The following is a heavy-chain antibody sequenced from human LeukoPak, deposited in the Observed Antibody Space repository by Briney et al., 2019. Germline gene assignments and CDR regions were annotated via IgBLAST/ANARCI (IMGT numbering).Heavy chain of an antibody. V-gene: IGHV4-30-4*01. Sequence: SETLSLTCTVSGGSISSGDYYWSWILQPPGKGLEWIGYIYYSGSTYYNPSLKSRVTISVDTSKNQFSLKLSSVTAADTAVYYCARDGEYSGSAFDIWGQGTMVTVSS. D-gene: IGHD5-12*01. CDR3: ARDGEYSGSAFDI. J-gene: IGHJ3*02. CDR1: GGSISSGDYY. CDR2: IYYSGST.